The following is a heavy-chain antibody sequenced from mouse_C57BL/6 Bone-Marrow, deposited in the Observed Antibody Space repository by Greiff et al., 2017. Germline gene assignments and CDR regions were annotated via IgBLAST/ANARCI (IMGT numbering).Heavy chain of an antibody. CDR3: ASYGSSHWYFDV. CDR2: IDPSDSYT. Sequence: QVQLQQPGAELVRPGTSVKLSCKASGYTFTSYWMHWVKQRPGQGLEWIGVIDPSDSYTNYNQKFKGKATLTVDTSSSTAYMQLSSLTSEDSAVXYCASYGSSHWYFDVWGTGTTVTVSS. D-gene: IGHD1-1*01. CDR1: GYTFTSYW. J-gene: IGHJ1*03. V-gene: IGHV1-59*01.